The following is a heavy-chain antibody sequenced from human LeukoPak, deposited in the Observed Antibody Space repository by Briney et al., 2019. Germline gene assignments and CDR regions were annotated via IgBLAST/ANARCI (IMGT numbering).Heavy chain of an antibody. D-gene: IGHD6-19*01. Sequence: SETLSLTCTVSGGSISSYYWSCIRQPPGKGLEWIGYIYYSGSTNYNPSLKSRVTISVDTSKNQFSLKLSSVTAADTAVYYCARSSPRQWLPEYFDYWGQGTLVTVSS. CDR3: ARSSPRQWLPEYFDY. J-gene: IGHJ4*02. V-gene: IGHV4-59*01. CDR2: IYYSGST. CDR1: GGSISSYY.